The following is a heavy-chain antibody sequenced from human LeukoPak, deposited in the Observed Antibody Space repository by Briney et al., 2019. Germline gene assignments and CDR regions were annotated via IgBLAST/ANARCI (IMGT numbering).Heavy chain of an antibody. CDR3: VRALYDYNANDF. D-gene: IGHD5-12*01. V-gene: IGHV3-66*01. J-gene: IGHJ4*02. Sequence: PGGSLRLSCAASGFTVSYNYMSWVRQAPGKGLEWVSVIYGGGSTYYADSVKGRFTISRDNVKNTVSLQMNSLRAEDTAAYFCVRALYDYNANDFWGQGTLVTVSS. CDR2: IYGGGST. CDR1: GFTVSYNY.